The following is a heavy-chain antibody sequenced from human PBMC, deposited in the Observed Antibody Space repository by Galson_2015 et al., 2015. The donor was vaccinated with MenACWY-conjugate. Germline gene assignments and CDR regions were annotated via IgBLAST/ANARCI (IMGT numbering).Heavy chain of an antibody. Sequence: SLRLSCAASGFRFSTYWMSWVRQAPGKGLEWVANIKEDGSEKYYVDSVKGRFTISRDNPKNTLYLQMDTLRAEDTATYYCAKNGNYFGMGFDYWGQGTLVT. CDR2: IKEDGSEK. CDR3: AKNGNYFGMGFDY. D-gene: IGHD2/OR15-2a*01. CDR1: GFRFSTYW. V-gene: IGHV3-7*03. J-gene: IGHJ4*02.